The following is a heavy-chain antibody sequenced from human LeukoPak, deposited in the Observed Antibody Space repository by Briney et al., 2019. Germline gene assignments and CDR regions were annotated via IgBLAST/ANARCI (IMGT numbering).Heavy chain of an antibody. J-gene: IGHJ4*02. D-gene: IGHD3-9*01. V-gene: IGHV4-39*01. CDR2: IYYSGGT. CDR1: GGSISSSSYY. Sequence: SETLSLTCTVSGGSISSSSYYWGWIRQPPGKGLEWIGSIYYSGGTYYNPSLKSRVTISVDTSKNQFSLKLSSVTAADTAVYYCARQMMVYDILTGYYLTDYWGQGTLVTVSS. CDR3: ARQMMVYDILTGYYLTDY.